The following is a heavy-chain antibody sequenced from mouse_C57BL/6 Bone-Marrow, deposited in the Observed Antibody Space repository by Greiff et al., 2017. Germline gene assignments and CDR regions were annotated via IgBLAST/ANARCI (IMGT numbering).Heavy chain of an antibody. CDR2: IDPSDSET. V-gene: IGHV1-52*01. CDR1: GYTFTSYW. CDR3: ARRKIYYFDY. Sequence: QVHVKQPGAELVRPGSSVKLSCKASGYTFTSYWMHWVKQRPIQGLEWIGNIDPSDSETHYNQKFKDKATLTVDKSSSTAYMQLSSLTSEDSAVYYCARRKIYYFDYWGQGTTLTVSS. J-gene: IGHJ2*01.